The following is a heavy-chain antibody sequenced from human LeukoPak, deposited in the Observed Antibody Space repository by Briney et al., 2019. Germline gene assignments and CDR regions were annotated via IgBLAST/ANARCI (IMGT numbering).Heavy chain of an antibody. Sequence: GGSLRLSCAASGFTFSSYAMHWVRQAPGKGLEWVAVTSYDGSNKYYADSVKGRFTISRDNSKNTLYLQMNSLRAEDTAVYYCARDSAWNCGGDCYQFDYWGQGTLVTVSS. CDR3: ARDSAWNCGGDCYQFDY. D-gene: IGHD2-21*02. CDR2: TSYDGSNK. CDR1: GFTFSSYA. V-gene: IGHV3-30*04. J-gene: IGHJ4*02.